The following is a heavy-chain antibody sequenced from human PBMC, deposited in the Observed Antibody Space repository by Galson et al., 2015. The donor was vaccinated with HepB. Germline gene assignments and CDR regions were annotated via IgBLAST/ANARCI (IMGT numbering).Heavy chain of an antibody. CDR1: GGSFSGYY. CDR2: INQSGST. D-gene: IGHD6-19*01. V-gene: IGHV4-34*01. Sequence: ETLSLTCAVYGGSFSGYYWTWIRQPPGKGLEWIGEINQSGSTNYNPSLKSRVTMSVDTSKNQFSLNLISVTAADTAVYYCARRDQSSGWPLDYWGQGTLVTVSS. J-gene: IGHJ4*02. CDR3: ARRDQSSGWPLDY.